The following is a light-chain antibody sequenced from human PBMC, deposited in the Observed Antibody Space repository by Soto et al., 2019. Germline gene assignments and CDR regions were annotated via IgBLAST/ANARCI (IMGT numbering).Light chain of an antibody. J-gene: IGKJ1*01. CDR3: QQYNSYSPT. CDR2: DAS. Sequence: DSQMSQSPSTLSASVGDRVTITCRASQSITGWLAWFQQKPGKAPKLLIYDASSLESGVPSRFSGSGSGTEFTLTISSLQPDDFATYYCQQYNSYSPTFGQGTKVDIK. V-gene: IGKV1-5*01. CDR1: QSITGW.